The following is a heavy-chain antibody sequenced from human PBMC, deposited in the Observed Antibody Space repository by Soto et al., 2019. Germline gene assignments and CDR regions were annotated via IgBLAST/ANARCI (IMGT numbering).Heavy chain of an antibody. CDR1: GGSISSGGYY. Sequence: QVQLQESGPGLVKPSQTLSLTCAVSGGSISSGGYYWSWIRQRPGKGLEYIGYISYSGGTYYNPSLKSRVSISVDTSKNQFSLKLRSVTAADTAVYYCARGHAGFRSGELSLFCDFWGQGTLVTVSS. D-gene: IGHD3-16*02. CDR3: ARGHAGFRSGELSLFCDF. J-gene: IGHJ4*02. CDR2: ISYSGGT. V-gene: IGHV4-31*11.